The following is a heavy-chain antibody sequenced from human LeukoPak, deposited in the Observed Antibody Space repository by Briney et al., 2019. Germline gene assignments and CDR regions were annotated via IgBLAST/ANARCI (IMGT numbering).Heavy chain of an antibody. CDR2: ISGSGGST. V-gene: IGHV3-23*01. D-gene: IGHD3-16*01. Sequence: GGSLRLSCAASGFTFSSYAMSWVRQAPGKGLEWVSAISGSGGSTYYADSVKGRFTISRDNSKNTLYLQMNSLRAEDTAVYYCAEDSYAYIDYYYGMDVRGQGTTVTVSS. CDR1: GFTFSSYA. CDR3: AEDSYAYIDYYYGMDV. J-gene: IGHJ6*02.